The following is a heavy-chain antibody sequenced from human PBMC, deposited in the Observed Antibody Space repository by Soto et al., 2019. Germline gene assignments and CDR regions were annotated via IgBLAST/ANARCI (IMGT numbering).Heavy chain of an antibody. J-gene: IGHJ4*02. CDR1: GFTCSSYA. CDR3: AKVEVYSSGWSKI. Sequence: EVQLLESGGGLVQPGGSLRLSCAASGFTCSSYAMSWVRPAPGKGLQWVSSISGSGGSTYYADSVNGRFTISRDNSKNTLYLQMNSLRAEATAVYYCAKVEVYSSGWSKIWGQGTLVTVSS. V-gene: IGHV3-23*01. CDR2: ISGSGGST. D-gene: IGHD6-19*01.